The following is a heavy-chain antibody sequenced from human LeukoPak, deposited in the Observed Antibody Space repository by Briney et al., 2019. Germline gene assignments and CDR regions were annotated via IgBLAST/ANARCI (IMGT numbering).Heavy chain of an antibody. Sequence: GTLRLSCAASGFTFSSYGMSWVRQAPGKGLEWVSAISGSGGSTYYADSVKGRFTISRDNSKNTLYLQMNSLRAEDTAVYYCARRAGAYSHPYDYWGQGTLVTVSS. CDR3: ARRAGAYSHPYDY. J-gene: IGHJ4*02. CDR1: GFTFSSYG. D-gene: IGHD4/OR15-4a*01. V-gene: IGHV3-23*01. CDR2: ISGSGGST.